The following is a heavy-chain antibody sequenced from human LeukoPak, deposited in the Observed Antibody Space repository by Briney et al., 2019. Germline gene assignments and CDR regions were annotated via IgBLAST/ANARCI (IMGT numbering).Heavy chain of an antibody. CDR3: AKSQLPYCSGGSCFDAFDI. D-gene: IGHD2-15*01. CDR1: GFTVSSNY. Sequence: GGSLRLSCAASGFTVSSNYMSWVRQAPGKGLEWVSVIYSGGSTYYADSVKGRFTISRDSSKNTLYLHMNSLRAEDTAVFYCAKSQLPYCSGGSCFDAFDIWGQGTMDTVSS. J-gene: IGHJ3*02. CDR2: IYSGGST. V-gene: IGHV3-53*01.